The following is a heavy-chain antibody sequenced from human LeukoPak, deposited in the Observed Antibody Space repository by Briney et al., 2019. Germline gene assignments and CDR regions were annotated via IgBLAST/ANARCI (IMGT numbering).Heavy chain of an antibody. CDR1: GYTFTGYY. J-gene: IGHJ4*02. V-gene: IGHV1-2*02. Sequence: GASVKVSCKASGYTFTGYYMHWVRQAPGQGLEWMGWINPDSGGTNYAQKFQGRVTMTRNTSISTAYMELSSLRSEDTAVYYCARVGMLLPDYWGQGTLVTVSS. CDR3: ARVGMLLPDY. CDR2: INPDSGGT. D-gene: IGHD2-8*01.